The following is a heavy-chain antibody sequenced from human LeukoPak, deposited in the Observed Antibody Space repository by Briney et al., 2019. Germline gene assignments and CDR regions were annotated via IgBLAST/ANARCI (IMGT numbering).Heavy chain of an antibody. CDR3: ARDRAGTHAFDI. J-gene: IGHJ3*02. CDR2: IYYSGST. V-gene: IGHV4-31*03. Sequence: SETLSLTCTVSGGSISSGGYYWSWIRQHPGKGLEWIGYIYYSGSTYYNPSLKSRVTISVDTPKNQFSLKLSSVTAADTAVYYCARDRAGTHAFDIWGQGTMVTASS. CDR1: GGSISSGGYY. D-gene: IGHD6-19*01.